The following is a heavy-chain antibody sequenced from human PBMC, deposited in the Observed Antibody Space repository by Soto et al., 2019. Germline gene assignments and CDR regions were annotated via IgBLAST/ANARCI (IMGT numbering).Heavy chain of an antibody. Sequence: EVQLLESGGGFVQPGGSLGLSCAASGFTFSKYAMSWVRQAPGKGLEWVSAITGSGGSTYTPDSVKGRFTISRDNSKNTLYLQMNSLRAEDTAVYYCARAPGGDYSTGEFDYWGQGTLVTVSS. CDR2: ITGSGGST. J-gene: IGHJ4*02. V-gene: IGHV3-23*01. CDR3: ARAPGGDYSTGEFDY. CDR1: GFTFSKYA. D-gene: IGHD2-21*02.